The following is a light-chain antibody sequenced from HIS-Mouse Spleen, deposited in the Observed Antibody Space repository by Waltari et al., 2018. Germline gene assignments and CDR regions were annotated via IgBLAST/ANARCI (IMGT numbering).Light chain of an antibody. Sequence: EIVLTQSPGTLSLSPGEIATLSCRASQSVRSSYLAWYQKNPGQAPRLLIYGASSRATGIPDRFSGSGSGTDFTLTISRLEPEDFAVYYCQQYGSSPTFGQGTKLEIK. CDR1: QSVRSSY. CDR3: QQYGSSPT. V-gene: IGKV3-20*01. J-gene: IGKJ2*01. CDR2: GAS.